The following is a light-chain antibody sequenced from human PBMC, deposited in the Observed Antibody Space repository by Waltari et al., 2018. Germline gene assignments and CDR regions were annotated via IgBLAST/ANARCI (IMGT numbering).Light chain of an antibody. CDR3: GSYTSSPTLA. V-gene: IGLV2-14*03. Sequence: QSALTQPASVSGSPGQSITISCTGTSNDVGGYDYVSWYQQNPGKAPKLILYDVRNRPLWVPHRFSGSKSGITASLTISGLQADDESEYYCGSYTSSPTLAFGTGTKVTVL. CDR1: SNDVGGYDY. J-gene: IGLJ1*01. CDR2: DVR.